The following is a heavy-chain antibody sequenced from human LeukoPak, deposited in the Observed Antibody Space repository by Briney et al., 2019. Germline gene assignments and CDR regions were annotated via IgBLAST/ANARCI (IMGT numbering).Heavy chain of an antibody. D-gene: IGHD1-26*01. Sequence: GGSLRLSCAASGFTFSSYSMNWVRQAPGKGLQLVSSIDTSGGNTYYADSVKGRFTISRDNSKNTLYLQMNSLRAEDTAVYYCAKDYRGSFTDWGQGTLVTVSS. V-gene: IGHV3-23*01. J-gene: IGHJ4*02. CDR1: GFTFSSYS. CDR2: IDTSGGNT. CDR3: AKDYRGSFTD.